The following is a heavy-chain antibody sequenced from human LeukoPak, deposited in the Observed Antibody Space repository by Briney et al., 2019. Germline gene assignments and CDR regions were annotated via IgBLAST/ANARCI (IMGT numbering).Heavy chain of an antibody. CDR1: GFTFSSYS. D-gene: IGHD3-9*01. Sequence: GGSLRLSCAASGFTFSSYSMNWVRQAPGKGLDWVSSISSSSSSIYYADSVKGRFTISRDNAKNSLYLQMNSLRAEDTAVYYCARARTYYDILTGYYDLGYYYYMDVWGKGTTVTVSS. J-gene: IGHJ6*03. CDR2: ISSSSSSI. CDR3: ARARTYYDILTGYYDLGYYYYMDV. V-gene: IGHV3-21*01.